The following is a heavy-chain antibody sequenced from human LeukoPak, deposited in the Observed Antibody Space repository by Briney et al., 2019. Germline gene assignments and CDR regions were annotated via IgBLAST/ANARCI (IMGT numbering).Heavy chain of an antibody. CDR3: AGERGSDGFNFDYFDY. Sequence: SETLSLTCTVSGGSISSSSYYWGWIRQPPGKGLEWIGSIYYSGSTYYNPSLKSRATIFVDTSKNQFSLKLSSVTAADTAVYYCAGERGSDGFNFDYFDYWGQGALVTVSS. CDR2: IYYSGST. V-gene: IGHV4-39*07. CDR1: GGSISSSSYY. D-gene: IGHD5-24*01. J-gene: IGHJ4*02.